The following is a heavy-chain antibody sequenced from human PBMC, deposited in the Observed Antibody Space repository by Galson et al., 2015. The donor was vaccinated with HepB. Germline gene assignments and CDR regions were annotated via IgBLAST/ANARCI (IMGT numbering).Heavy chain of an antibody. CDR2: IKQDGSEK. V-gene: IGHV3-7*03. J-gene: IGHJ4*02. CDR3: ARKLGFDY. Sequence: SLRLSCAASGFTFSDYYMSWVRQAPGKGLEWVANIKQDGSEKYYVDSVKGRFTISRDNAKNSLYLQMNSLRAEDTAVYYCARKLGFDYWGQGTLVTVSS. D-gene: IGHD7-27*01. CDR1: GFTFSDYY.